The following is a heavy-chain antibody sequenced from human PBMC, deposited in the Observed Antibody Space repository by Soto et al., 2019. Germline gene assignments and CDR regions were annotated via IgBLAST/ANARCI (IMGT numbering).Heavy chain of an antibody. CDR3: ARDVKIYSGWYGPAYYGMDV. CDR1: GFTFSGYA. CDR2: ISYDGSNK. V-gene: IGHV3-30-3*01. Sequence: PGGSLRLSCAASGFTFSGYAMHWVRQAPGKGLEWVAVISYDGSNKYYADSVKGRFTISRDNSKNTLYLQMNSLRAEDTAVYYCARDVKIYSGWYGPAYYGMDVWGQGTTVTVSS. J-gene: IGHJ6*02. D-gene: IGHD6-19*01.